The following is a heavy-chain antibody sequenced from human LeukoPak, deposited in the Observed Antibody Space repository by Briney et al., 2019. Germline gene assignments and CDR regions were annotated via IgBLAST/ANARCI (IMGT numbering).Heavy chain of an antibody. V-gene: IGHV3-48*04. CDR3: ARVYYYYMDV. CDR1: GFTFKNYR. CDR2: ISSSGSTI. J-gene: IGHJ6*03. Sequence: GGSLRLSCAASGFTFKNYRMNWVRQAPGKGLEWVSYISSSGSTIYYADSVKGRFTISRDNAKNSLYLQMNSLRAEDTAVYYCARVYYYYMDVWGKGTTVTISS.